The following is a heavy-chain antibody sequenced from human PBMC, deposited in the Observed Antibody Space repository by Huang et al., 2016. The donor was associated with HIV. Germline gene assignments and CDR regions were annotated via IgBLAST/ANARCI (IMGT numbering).Heavy chain of an antibody. V-gene: IGHV3-30*18. CDR2: ISYDGSNG. J-gene: IGHJ4*02. CDR3: AKESRWYSDLDN. Sequence: QVQLVESGGGVVQPGRSLRLSCAASGFTFSNVGMHWVRKAPGKGLEWVAVISYDGSNGYYSESVKGRFTISRDNPMHTLYLQMNSLRADDTAVYYCAKESRWYSDLDNWGQGTLVTVSS. CDR1: GFTFSNVG. D-gene: IGHD2-15*01.